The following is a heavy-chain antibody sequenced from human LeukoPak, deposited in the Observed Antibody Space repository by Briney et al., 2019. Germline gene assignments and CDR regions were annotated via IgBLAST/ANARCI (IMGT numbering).Heavy chain of an antibody. CDR1: GFTFSSYW. CDR2: IKQDGSEK. CDR3: ARVSRWLQYPYFDY. D-gene: IGHD5-24*01. J-gene: IGHJ4*02. Sequence: GGSLRLSCAASGFTFSSYWMSWVRQAPGKGLEWVANIKQDGSEKYYVDSVKGRFTISRDNAKNSLYLQMNSLRAEDTAVYYCARVSRWLQYPYFDYWGQGTLVTVSS. V-gene: IGHV3-7*01.